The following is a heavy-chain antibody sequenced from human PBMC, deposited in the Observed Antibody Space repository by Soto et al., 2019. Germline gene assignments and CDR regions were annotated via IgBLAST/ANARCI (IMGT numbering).Heavy chain of an antibody. CDR2: IKSKTDGGTT. V-gene: IGHV3-15*07. CDR3: TSESYSTIIIVRFDY. J-gene: IGHJ4*01. D-gene: IGHD3-22*01. Sequence: KPGGSLRLSCAASGFTFSNAWINWVRQAPGKGLEWVGRIKSKTDGGTTDYAAPVKGRFAISRDDSKNILYLQMNSLKIEDTAVYYCTSESYSTIIIVRFDYWGNGTLVTVSS. CDR1: GFTFSNAW.